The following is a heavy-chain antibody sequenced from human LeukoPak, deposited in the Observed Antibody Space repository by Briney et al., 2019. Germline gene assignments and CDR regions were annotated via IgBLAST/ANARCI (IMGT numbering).Heavy chain of an antibody. J-gene: IGHJ4*02. CDR3: AVLWFGELLYFDY. D-gene: IGHD3-10*01. CDR2: MNPNSGNT. V-gene: IGHV1-8*01. Sequence: ASVKVSCKASGYTFTSYDINWVRQATGQGLEWMGWMNPNSGNTGYAQKFQGRVTMTRNTSISTAYMELSSLRSDDTAVYYCAVLWFGELLYFDYWGQGTLVTVSS. CDR1: GYTFTSYD.